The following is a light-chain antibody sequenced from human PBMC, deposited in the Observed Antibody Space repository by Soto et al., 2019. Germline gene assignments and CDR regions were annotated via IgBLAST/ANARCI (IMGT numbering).Light chain of an antibody. J-gene: IGKJ4*01. V-gene: IGKV1-5*01. CDR3: QQYHTFPLT. CDR1: QNINNW. CDR2: DAF. Sequence: DIQMTQSPSTLSASVGDRVTITCRASQNINNWMAWYHQKPGEAPKLLIYDAFSLQTGGPFTFSGSGSGTEFSLTISSLQPDDFGTYYCQQYHTFPLTFGGGTKVEIK.